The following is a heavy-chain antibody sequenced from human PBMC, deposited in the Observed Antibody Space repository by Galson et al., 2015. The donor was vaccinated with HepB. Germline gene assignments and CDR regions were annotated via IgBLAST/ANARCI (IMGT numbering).Heavy chain of an antibody. Sequence: SVKVSCKASGYTFTSYSINWVRQAPGQGLKWMGWISLYNGHTHYAQNLQDRVTMTTDTSTTTAYMELRSLTSDDTAVYYCAREMEEPDYGGYGKYYLDYWGQGTLVTVSS. J-gene: IGHJ4*02. CDR1: GYTFTSYS. V-gene: IGHV1-18*01. D-gene: IGHD4-17*01. CDR3: AREMEEPDYGGYGKYYLDY. CDR2: ISLYNGHT.